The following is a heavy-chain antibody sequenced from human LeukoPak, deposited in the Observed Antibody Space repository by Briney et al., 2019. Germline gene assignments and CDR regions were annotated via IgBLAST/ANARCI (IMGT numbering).Heavy chain of an antibody. D-gene: IGHD5-18*01. J-gene: IGHJ4*02. V-gene: IGHV3-30*18. CDR2: ISYDGSNK. CDR3: AKETPEGVTFDY. Sequence: PGGSLRLSCAASGFTFSSYGMHWVRQAPGKGLEWVAVISYDGSNKYYADSVKGRFTISRDNSKNTLYLQMNSLRAEDTAVYYCAKETPEGVTFDYWGQGTLVTVSS. CDR1: GFTFSSYG.